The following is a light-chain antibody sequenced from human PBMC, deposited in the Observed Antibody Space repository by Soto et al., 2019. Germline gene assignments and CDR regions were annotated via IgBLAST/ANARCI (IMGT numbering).Light chain of an antibody. J-gene: IGKJ2*01. CDR3: QQTYRTPYT. CDR1: QSIDKY. V-gene: IGKV1-39*01. Sequence: DIQMTQSPSSLSVSVGDRITITCRASQSIDKYLNWYQQKPGKAPKVLIYNASLLQSGVPSRFSGSGFGTDFTLTISSLQPEDFATYYCQQTYRTPYTFGQGTYLEI. CDR2: NAS.